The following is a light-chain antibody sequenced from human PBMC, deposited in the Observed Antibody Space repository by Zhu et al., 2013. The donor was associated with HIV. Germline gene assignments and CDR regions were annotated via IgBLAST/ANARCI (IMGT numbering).Light chain of an antibody. CDR2: DTV. CDR3: QQRDSWTFT. CDR1: HNVKSN. Sequence: EIVLTQSPVTLSFSSGERAILSCRSSHNVKSNLAWYQRKPGQSPRLLIYDTVRRATGIPDKFSATGSGTEANLTISNFAPDDVASYYCQQRDSWTFTFGGGTKV. J-gene: IGKJ4*01. V-gene: IGKV3-11*01.